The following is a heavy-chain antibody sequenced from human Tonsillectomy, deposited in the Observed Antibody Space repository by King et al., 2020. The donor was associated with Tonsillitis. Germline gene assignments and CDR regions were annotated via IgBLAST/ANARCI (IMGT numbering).Heavy chain of an antibody. J-gene: IGHJ5*02. D-gene: IGHD2-15*01. CDR1: GFTISNSG. Sequence: VQLVESGGDLVQPGGSLRLSCAATGFTISNSGMSWVRQAPGQGLEWVSGISGRSGATFYADSVKGRFTISRDNSKNTLYLQMNSLRAEDTAFYYCAKDAVVVVAATRYTWFDPWGQGTLVTVSS. CDR3: AKDAVVVVAATRYTWFDP. CDR2: ISGRSGAT. V-gene: IGHV3-23*04.